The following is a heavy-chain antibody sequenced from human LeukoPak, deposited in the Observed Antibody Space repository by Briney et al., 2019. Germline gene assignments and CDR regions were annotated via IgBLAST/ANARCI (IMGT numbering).Heavy chain of an antibody. Sequence: GGSLRLSCAASGFTFSSYWMSWVRQAPGNGLEWVANIKQDGSEKYYVDSVKGRFTISRDNAKNSLYLQMNSLRAEDTAVYYCARGGGYYYFDYWGQGTLVTVSS. CDR3: ARGGGYYYFDY. CDR1: GFTFSSYW. D-gene: IGHD3-22*01. J-gene: IGHJ4*02. CDR2: IKQDGSEK. V-gene: IGHV3-7*01.